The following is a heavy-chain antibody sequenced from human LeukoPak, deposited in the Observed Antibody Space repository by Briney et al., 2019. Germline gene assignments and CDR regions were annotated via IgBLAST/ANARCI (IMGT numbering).Heavy chain of an antibody. CDR1: GFTFSSYG. D-gene: IGHD5-18*01. CDR3: AKGEGSYGYYYYGMDV. CDR2: ISYDGSNK. V-gene: IGHV3-30*18. J-gene: IGHJ6*02. Sequence: GGSPRLSCAASGFTFSSYGMHWVRQAPGKGLEWVAVISYDGSNKYYADSVKGRFTISRDNSKNTLYLQMNSLRAEDTAVYYCAKGEGSYGYYYYGMDVWGQGTTVTVSS.